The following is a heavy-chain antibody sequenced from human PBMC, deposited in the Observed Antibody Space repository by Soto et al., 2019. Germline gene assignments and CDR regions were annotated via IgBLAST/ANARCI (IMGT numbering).Heavy chain of an antibody. CDR1: GYTFTTYD. D-gene: IGHD6-19*01. CDR3: ARGYRNGWTHRGPDYHYGLDV. Sequence: QVQLVQSGAEVKKPGASVKVSCKASGYTFTTYDIIWVRQASGQGLEWMGWMNPNSGNTGYAQQFQGRATLTRDTPTTAVLMDVRSLRSEYTAVYYCARGYRNGWTHRGPDYHYGLDVWGQGTTVTVSS. CDR2: MNPNSGNT. J-gene: IGHJ6*02. V-gene: IGHV1-8*01.